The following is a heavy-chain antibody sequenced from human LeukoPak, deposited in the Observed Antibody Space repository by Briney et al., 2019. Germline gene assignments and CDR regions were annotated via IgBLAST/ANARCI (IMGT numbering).Heavy chain of an antibody. J-gene: IGHJ5*02. CDR1: GGSFSGYY. D-gene: IGHD3-10*01. CDR3: ARGRPGATITMVRGVISNWFDP. CDR2: INHSGST. V-gene: IGHV4-34*01. Sequence: SETLSLTCAVYGGSFSGYYWSWIRQPPGKGLEWIGEINHSGSTNYNPSLKSRVTISVDTSKNQFSLKLSSVTAADTAVYYCARGRPGATITMVRGVISNWFDPWGQGTLVTVSS.